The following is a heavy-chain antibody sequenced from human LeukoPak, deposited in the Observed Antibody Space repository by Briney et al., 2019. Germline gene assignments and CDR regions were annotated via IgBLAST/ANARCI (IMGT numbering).Heavy chain of an antibody. V-gene: IGHV1-18*04. J-gene: IGHJ5*02. CDR3: ARDIMRKQQLVNWFDP. Sequence: GESLKISCKGSGYSFTSYWSSIGRQAPGEGLEWMGWISAYNGNTNYAQKLQGTVTMTTATSTSTAYMELRSLRSDDTAVYYCARDIMRKQQLVNWFDPWGQGTLVIVSS. CDR1: GYSFTSYW. D-gene: IGHD6-13*01. CDR2: ISAYNGNT.